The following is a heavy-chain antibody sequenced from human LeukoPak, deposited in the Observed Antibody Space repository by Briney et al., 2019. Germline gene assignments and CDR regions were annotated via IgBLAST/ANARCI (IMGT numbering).Heavy chain of an antibody. Sequence: SETLSLTCTVSGGSISSYYWSWIRQPPGKGLEWTGYIYYSGSTNYNPSLKSRVTISVDTSKNQFSLKLSSVTAADTAVYYCARQGTSRDGYNARYFDYWGQGTLVTVSS. V-gene: IGHV4-59*08. J-gene: IGHJ4*02. CDR3: ARQGTSRDGYNARYFDY. CDR1: GGSISSYY. CDR2: IYYSGST. D-gene: IGHD5-24*01.